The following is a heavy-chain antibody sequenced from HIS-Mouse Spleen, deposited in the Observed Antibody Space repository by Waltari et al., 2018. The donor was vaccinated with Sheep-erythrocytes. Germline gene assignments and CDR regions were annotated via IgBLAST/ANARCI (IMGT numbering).Heavy chain of an antibody. J-gene: IGHJ4*02. D-gene: IGHD6-6*01. CDR3: ARVSVAARFDY. CDR1: GGSISSSSYY. CDR2: IYYSGRT. Sequence: QLQLQESGPGLVKPSETLSLTCTVSGGSISSSSYYWGWIRQPPGKGLEWIGSIYYSGRTSYNPSLKSRVTISVDPSKNQFSLKLSSVTAADTAVYYCARVSVAARFDYWGQGTLVTVSS. V-gene: IGHV4-39*07.